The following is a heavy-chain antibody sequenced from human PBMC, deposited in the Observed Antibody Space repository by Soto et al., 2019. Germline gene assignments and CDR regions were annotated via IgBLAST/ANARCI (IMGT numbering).Heavy chain of an antibody. CDR3: SGDGYSSSRTDY. V-gene: IGHV1-58*01. D-gene: IGHD6-13*01. J-gene: IGHJ4*02. Sequence: SVKVSCKASVFTFPRSAVQWVRQARAQRIEWIGWIVVGSGNTNYEQKLQERVTITSDMSTSTDHVELDGQRSEDTAVYYCSGDGYSSSRTDYWGQGTLVTVSS. CDR1: VFTFPRSA. CDR2: IVVGSGNT.